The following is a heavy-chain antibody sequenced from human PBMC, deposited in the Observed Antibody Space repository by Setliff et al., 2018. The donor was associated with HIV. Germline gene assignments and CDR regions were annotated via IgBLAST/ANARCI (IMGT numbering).Heavy chain of an antibody. J-gene: IGHJ6*03. Sequence: GGSLRLSCAASGFTFSTYSMTWVRQAPGKGLVWVSRINSDGSTTGFADSVKGRFTISRDSAKNTLYLQMNNLRAEDTAVYFCARETITPGSYYMDVWGKGTTVTVSS. D-gene: IGHD1-20*01. CDR3: ARETITPGSYYMDV. CDR1: GFTFSTYS. V-gene: IGHV3-74*01. CDR2: INSDGSTT.